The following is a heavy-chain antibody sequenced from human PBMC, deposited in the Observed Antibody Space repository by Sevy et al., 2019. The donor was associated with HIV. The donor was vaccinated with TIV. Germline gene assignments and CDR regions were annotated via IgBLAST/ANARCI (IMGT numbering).Heavy chain of an antibody. D-gene: IGHD3-10*01. CDR3: AKGLGMVQGAHFGDDI. Sequence: GGSLRLSCAASGFTFRSYGMHWVRQAPGKGLEWVAFIRYDGSTKYYADSVKGRFTTSRDNSKNTLYLQMNSLRGDDTSLYYCAKGLGMVQGAHFGDDIWGQGTMVTVSS. CDR2: IRYDGSTK. CDR1: GFTFRSYG. V-gene: IGHV3-30*02. J-gene: IGHJ3*02.